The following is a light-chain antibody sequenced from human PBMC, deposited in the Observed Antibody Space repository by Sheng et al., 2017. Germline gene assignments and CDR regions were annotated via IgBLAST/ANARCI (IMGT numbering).Light chain of an antibody. CDR1: QSVNRY. Sequence: EIVLTQSPATLSLSPGDRATLSCRASQSVNRYIAWYQQKPGQAPRLLIYDASNRATGIPARFSGSGSGTEFTLTISSLQSEDFAVYYCQQYDNWPPVTFGQGTQLEIK. CDR2: DAS. J-gene: IGKJ5*01. V-gene: IGKV3-11*01. CDR3: QQYDNWPPVT.